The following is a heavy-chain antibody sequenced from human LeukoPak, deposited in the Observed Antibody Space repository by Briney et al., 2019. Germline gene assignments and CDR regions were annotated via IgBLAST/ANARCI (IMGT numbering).Heavy chain of an antibody. CDR3: ARSDYHNSGSHTVFDAFDI. D-gene: IGHD3-10*01. CDR1: GGSISRYY. CDR2: IDDSGNT. J-gene: IGHJ3*02. Sequence: SETLSLTCTVSGGSISRYYWSWIRRPPGQGLEWMGYIDDSGNTNYNPSIKSQVTISVDKSKNQFSLKLSFVTAAGTAMYYCARSDYHNSGSHTVFDAFDIWGQGTRVTVSS. V-gene: IGHV4-59*01.